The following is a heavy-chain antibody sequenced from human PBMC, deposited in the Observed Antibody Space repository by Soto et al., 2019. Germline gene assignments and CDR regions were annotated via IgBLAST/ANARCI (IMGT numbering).Heavy chain of an antibody. J-gene: IGHJ6*04. D-gene: IGHD2-8*02. CDR3: VKQRGSSKAFWCNVAV. CDR1: GFTFSSYA. V-gene: IGHV3-23*01. Sequence: EVQLLESGGGLVQPGGSLSLSCETSGFTFSSYAMTWVRQAPGMGLEWVAGINYIGRTAFHAQSVKGRFTISRDNSMNTVFLQMDRLRAEDTAVYYCVKQRGSSKAFWCNVAVWGVGTTVIVCS. CDR2: INYIGRTA.